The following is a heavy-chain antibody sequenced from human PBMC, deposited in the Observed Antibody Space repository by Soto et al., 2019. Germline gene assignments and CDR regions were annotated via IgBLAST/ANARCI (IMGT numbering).Heavy chain of an antibody. CDR2: IIPIFGTA. CDR3: VRVGVAGITIFGVAAQPYGMDV. J-gene: IGHJ6*02. V-gene: IGHV1-69*13. D-gene: IGHD3-3*01. Sequence: SVKVSCKASGGTFSSYAISWVRQAPGQGLEWMGGIIPIFGTANYAQKFQGRVTITADESTGTAYMELSSLRSEDTAVYYCVRVGVAGITIFGVAAQPYGMDVWGQGTTVTVSS. CDR1: GGTFSSYA.